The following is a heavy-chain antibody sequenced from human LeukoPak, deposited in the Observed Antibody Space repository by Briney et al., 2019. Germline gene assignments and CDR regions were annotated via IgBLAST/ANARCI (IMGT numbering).Heavy chain of an antibody. V-gene: IGHV1-2*02. Sequence: ASVKVSCKASGYTFTGYYMHRVRQAPGQGLERMGWINPNSGGTNYAQKFQGRVTMTRDTSISAVYMELSRLRSDDTAVYYCAATGTTRFFDYWGQGTLVTVSS. CDR3: AATGTTRFFDY. CDR2: INPNSGGT. D-gene: IGHD1-7*01. J-gene: IGHJ4*02. CDR1: GYTFTGYY.